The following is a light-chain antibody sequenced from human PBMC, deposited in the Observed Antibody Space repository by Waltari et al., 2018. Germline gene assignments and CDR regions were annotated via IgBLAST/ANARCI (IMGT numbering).Light chain of an antibody. CDR3: SSFTTGSTGL. Sequence: QSALAQPASVSGSPGQSITISCTGSSRDLGAFALLSWYQQHPGSAPRLIIRNVSERPSGVPHRFSGSKSGNTASLTISSLRSEDESLYFCSSFTTGSTGLFGGGTKLTVL. J-gene: IGLJ2*01. CDR1: SRDLGAFAL. CDR2: NVS. V-gene: IGLV2-14*03.